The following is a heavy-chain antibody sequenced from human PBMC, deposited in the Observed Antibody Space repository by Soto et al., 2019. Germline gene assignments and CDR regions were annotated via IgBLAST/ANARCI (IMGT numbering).Heavy chain of an antibody. D-gene: IGHD3-10*01. CDR2: IWSDGSYE. Sequence: QVQLVGSGGGVVQPGRSLRLSCAASGFIFSNYAMHWVRQAPGQGLEWVALIWSDGSYENYAESVKGRFTISRDNSKNTLFLQVNGRRVDDTAVYFGARGTGSGSFLIDYWGQGTLVTVSS. CDR3: ARGTGSGSFLIDY. CDR1: GFIFSNYA. J-gene: IGHJ4*02. V-gene: IGHV3-33*01.